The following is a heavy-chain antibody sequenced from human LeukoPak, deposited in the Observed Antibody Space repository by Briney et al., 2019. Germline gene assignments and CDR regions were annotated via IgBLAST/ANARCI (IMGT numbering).Heavy chain of an antibody. CDR2: INHSGST. CDR1: GGSFSGYY. Sequence: SETLSLTCAVYGGSFSGYYWSWIRQPPGKGLEWIGEINHSGSTNYNPSLKSRVTISVDTSKNQSSLKLSSVTAADTAVYYCARGSLLVPAAIIAEYYFDYWGQGTLVTVSS. CDR3: ARGSLLVPAAIIAEYYFDY. J-gene: IGHJ4*02. V-gene: IGHV4-34*01. D-gene: IGHD2-2*02.